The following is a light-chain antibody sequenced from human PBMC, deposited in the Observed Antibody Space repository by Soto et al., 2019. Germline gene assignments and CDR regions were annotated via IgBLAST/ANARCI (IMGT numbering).Light chain of an antibody. V-gene: IGKV1-27*01. Sequence: DIQMTQSPSSLSASVGDRVTISCRASQGISDYLAWYQQKPGKVPKLLIYAASTLQSGVPSRFSGSGSGTDFTLTISSLQPEDVATYYCQKYNSAPWTFGQGTRVEIK. CDR1: QGISDY. CDR3: QKYNSAPWT. J-gene: IGKJ1*01. CDR2: AAS.